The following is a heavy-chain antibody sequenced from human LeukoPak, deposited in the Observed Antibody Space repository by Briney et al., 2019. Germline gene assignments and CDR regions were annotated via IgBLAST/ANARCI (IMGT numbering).Heavy chain of an antibody. Sequence: GGSLRLSCAASGFTFSSYGMHWVRQAPGKGLEWMVVIWYDGSKKYYADSVKGRLTISRDNSKNTLYLQMNSLRAEDTAVYYCARDGRGMDVWGQGTTVTVSS. CDR2: IWYDGSKK. CDR1: GFTFSSYG. D-gene: IGHD1-1*01. J-gene: IGHJ6*02. V-gene: IGHV3-33*08. CDR3: ARDGRGMDV.